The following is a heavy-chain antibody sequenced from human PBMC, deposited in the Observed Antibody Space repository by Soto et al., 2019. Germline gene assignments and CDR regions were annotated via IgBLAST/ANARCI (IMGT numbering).Heavy chain of an antibody. Sequence: QVHLVQSGAEEKKAGSSVKVSCKASGDTLTNHAVSWVRQAPGQGREWMGGITPIYDTTNIAQKFHGRLTFSADESSGTVFMELQSLTSGDTAVYHCAQGNAVMGHYDMSVWGQGTTVIVSS. CDR3: AQGNAVMGHYDMSV. J-gene: IGHJ6*02. CDR2: ITPIYDTT. D-gene: IGHD2-21*01. CDR1: GDTLTNHA. V-gene: IGHV1-69*12.